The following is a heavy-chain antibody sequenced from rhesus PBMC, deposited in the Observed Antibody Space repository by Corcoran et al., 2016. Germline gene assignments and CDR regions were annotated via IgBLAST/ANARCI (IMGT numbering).Heavy chain of an antibody. CDR1: GYTFTDYY. D-gene: IGHD6-13*01. CDR2: VDPEDGEV. Sequence: EVQLVQSGAEVKKPGASVKISCKASGYTFTDYYLHWVRQAPGKGLEGMGRVDPEDGEVIHPQKFQDKVTITAETATDTAYMGLSSLRSEDTAVYYCATGSSWIYGLDSWGQGVVVTVSS. CDR3: ATGSSWIYGLDS. V-gene: IGHV1-111*02. J-gene: IGHJ6*01.